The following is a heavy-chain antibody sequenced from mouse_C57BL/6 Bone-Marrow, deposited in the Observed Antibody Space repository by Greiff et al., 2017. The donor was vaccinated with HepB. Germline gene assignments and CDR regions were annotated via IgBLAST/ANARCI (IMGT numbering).Heavy chain of an antibody. CDR1: GYSITSGYY. CDR3: AGGRALAMDY. J-gene: IGHJ4*01. V-gene: IGHV3-6*01. Sequence: EVQLQESGPGLVKPSQSLSLTCSVTGYSITSGYYWNWIRQFPGNKLEWMGYISYDGSNNYNPSLKNRISITRDTSKNQFFLKLNSVTTEDTATYYCAGGRALAMDYWGQGTSVTVSS. CDR2: ISYDGSN.